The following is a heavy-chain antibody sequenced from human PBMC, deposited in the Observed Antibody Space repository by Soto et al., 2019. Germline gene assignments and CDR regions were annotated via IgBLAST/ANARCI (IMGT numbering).Heavy chain of an antibody. CDR3: AKGDYSSSWYGDY. J-gene: IGHJ4*02. Sequence: VQLLESGGGLVQPGGSLRLSCAASGFTFSSYAMSWVRQAPGKGLEWVSAITGSGGATYYADSVKGRFTISRDNSKNTLYLQMNSLRAEDTAVYCCAKGDYSSSWYGDYWGQGTLVTVSS. D-gene: IGHD6-13*01. V-gene: IGHV3-23*01. CDR1: GFTFSSYA. CDR2: ITGSGGAT.